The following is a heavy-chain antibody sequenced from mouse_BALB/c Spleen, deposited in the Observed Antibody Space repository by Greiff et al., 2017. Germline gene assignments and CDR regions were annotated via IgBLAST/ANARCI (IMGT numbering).Heavy chain of an antibody. J-gene: IGHJ3*01. CDR3: ARSGSGYTWFAY. Sequence: QVQLQQSGAELARPGASVKLSCKASGYTFTSYWMQWVKQRPGQGLEWIGAIYPGDGDTRYTQKFKGKATLTADKSSSTAYMQLSSLASEDSAVYDCARSGSGYTWFAYWGQGTLGTVSA. V-gene: IGHV1-87*01. D-gene: IGHD3-1*01. CDR2: IYPGDGDT. CDR1: GYTFTSYW.